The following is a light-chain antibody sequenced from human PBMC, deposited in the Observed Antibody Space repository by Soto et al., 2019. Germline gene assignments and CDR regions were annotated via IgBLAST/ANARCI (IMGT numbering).Light chain of an antibody. Sequence: QSVLTQPPSASGTPGQRVNISSSGSSSNIGSNYVYWYRQLPGTAPKLLIYRNNQRPSGVPDRFSGSKSGTSASLAISGLRSEDEADYYCAAWDDSLSGALFGGGTQLTVL. CDR2: RNN. CDR1: SSNIGSNY. V-gene: IGLV1-47*01. J-gene: IGLJ7*01. CDR3: AAWDDSLSGAL.